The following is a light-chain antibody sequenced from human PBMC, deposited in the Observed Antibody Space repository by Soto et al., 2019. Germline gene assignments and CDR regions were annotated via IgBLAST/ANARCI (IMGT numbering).Light chain of an antibody. CDR2: DVS. J-gene: IGLJ1*01. CDR1: SGDVGYYNY. Sequence: QSALTQPRSVSGSPGQSVTISCTGTSGDVGYYNYVSWYQQHPGKAPKVMIYDVSQRPSGVPDRFSGSKSGNTASLTISGLQAEDEADYYCCSYAGSPRYVFGTGTKHTVL. V-gene: IGLV2-11*01. CDR3: CSYAGSPRYV.